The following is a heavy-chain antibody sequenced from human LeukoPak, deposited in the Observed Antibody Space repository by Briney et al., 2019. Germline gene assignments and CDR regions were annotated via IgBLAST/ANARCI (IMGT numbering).Heavy chain of an antibody. CDR3: ARDRRYYGSGSYDPTNWFDP. V-gene: IGHV4-39*07. D-gene: IGHD3-10*01. Sequence: PSETLSLTCTVSGGSIRSSSYYWDWIRQPPGKGLEWIGSIYYSGSTYYNSSLKSRVSISVDTSKNQFSLKLSSVTAADTAVYYCARDRRYYGSGSYDPTNWFDPWGQGTLVTVSS. CDR2: IYYSGST. J-gene: IGHJ5*02. CDR1: GGSIRSSSYY.